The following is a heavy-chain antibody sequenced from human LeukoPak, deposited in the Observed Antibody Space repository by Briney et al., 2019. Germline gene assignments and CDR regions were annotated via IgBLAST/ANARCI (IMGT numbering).Heavy chain of an antibody. CDR1: GFIFSRYS. CDR2: ISSSSSYK. J-gene: IGHJ6*02. D-gene: IGHD2-2*01. Sequence: GGSLRLSCAASGFIFSRYSMNWVRQAPGKGLEWVSSISSSSSYKYYGDSVKGRFTISRDNAKNSLYLQMNSLRAEDTAVYYCARDRDQLHKMDYYNNYGMDVWGQGTTVTVSS. CDR3: ARDRDQLHKMDYYNNYGMDV. V-gene: IGHV3-21*01.